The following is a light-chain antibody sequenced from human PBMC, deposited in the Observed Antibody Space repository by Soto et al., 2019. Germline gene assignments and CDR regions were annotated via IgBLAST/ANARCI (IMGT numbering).Light chain of an antibody. CDR3: SSYSISTPYL. V-gene: IGLV2-14*01. CDR1: ISDVGGYDY. Sequence: QSALTQPSSVSGSPGPSITISCTGTISDVGGYDYVSWYQLHPGKAPKLMIFEVSNRPSGVSYRFSGSKSGNTASLTISGLQAEDEADYFCSSYSISTPYLFGTGTKVTVL. J-gene: IGLJ1*01. CDR2: EVS.